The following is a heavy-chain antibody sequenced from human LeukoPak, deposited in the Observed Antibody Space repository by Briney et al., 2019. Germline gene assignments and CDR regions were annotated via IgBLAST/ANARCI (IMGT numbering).Heavy chain of an antibody. CDR2: IYHSGST. J-gene: IGHJ5*02. CDR1: GGSISSGGYY. CDR3: ARGSYSSSWYWFDP. Sequence: SETLSLTCTVSGGSISSGGYYWSWLRQPPGKGLEWIGYIYHSGSTYYNPSLKSRVTISVDRSKNQFSLKLSSVTAADTAVYYCARGSYSSSWYWFDPWGQGTLVTVSS. V-gene: IGHV4-30-2*01. D-gene: IGHD6-13*01.